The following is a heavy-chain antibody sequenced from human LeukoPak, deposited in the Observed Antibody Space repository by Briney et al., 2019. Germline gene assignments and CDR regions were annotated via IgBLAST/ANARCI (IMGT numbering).Heavy chain of an antibody. V-gene: IGHV4-34*01. CDR2: INHSGST. Sequence: SETLSLTCAVYGGYFSGYYWSWLRQPPGKGLEWIGEINHSGSTNYNPSLKSRVTISVDTSKNQFSLKLSSVTAADTAVYYCARMAVVRGWFDPWGQGTLVTVSS. J-gene: IGHJ5*02. D-gene: IGHD2-21*01. CDR1: GGYFSGYY. CDR3: ARMAVVRGWFDP.